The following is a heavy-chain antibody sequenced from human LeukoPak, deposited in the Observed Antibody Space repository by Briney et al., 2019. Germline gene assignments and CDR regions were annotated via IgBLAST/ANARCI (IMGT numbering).Heavy chain of an antibody. CDR1: GYTFTSYD. V-gene: IGHV1-8*03. J-gene: IGHJ4*02. D-gene: IGHD5-12*01. CDR2: MNPSSGST. Sequence: ASVKVSCKASGYTFTSYDINWVRQATGQGLEWMGWMNPSSGSTGYAQKFQGRVTITRNTSISTAYMELSGLRSEDTAVYYCARGRSTGYPYYFEYWGQGTLITVSS. CDR3: ARGRSTGYPYYFEY.